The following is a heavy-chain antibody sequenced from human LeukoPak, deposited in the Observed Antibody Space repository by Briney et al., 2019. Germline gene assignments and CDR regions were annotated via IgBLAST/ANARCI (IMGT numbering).Heavy chain of an antibody. V-gene: IGHV3-11*01. J-gene: IGHJ4*02. CDR1: GFTFSDYY. CDR3: ARDRPNYHENNGHYYQRDGGH. Sequence: GGSLRLSCAASGFTFSDYYMSWIRQAPGKGLEWVSYISSSGSTIYYADSVKGRFTISRDNAKNTLYLQMNSLRAEDTAIYFCARDRPNYHENNGHYYQRDGGHWGQGPLVTVSS. D-gene: IGHD3-10*01. CDR2: ISSSGSTI.